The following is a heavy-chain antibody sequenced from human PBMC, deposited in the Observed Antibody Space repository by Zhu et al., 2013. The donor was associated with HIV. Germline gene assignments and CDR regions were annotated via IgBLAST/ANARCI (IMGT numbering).Heavy chain of an antibody. CDR3: ARGLGVDTSGRFDY. J-gene: IGHJ4*02. D-gene: IGHD3-22*01. V-gene: IGHV1-18*04. CDR1: GYTFANYG. Sequence: QVQLVQSGAEVKMPGASVKVSCKASGYTFANYGVSWVRQGPGQGLEWMGWISVYSGKTNYTPKLQDRVTMTTDTSTSTAYMELSSLRSEDTAVYYCARGLGVDTSGRFDYWGQGTLVTVSS. CDR2: ISVYSGKT.